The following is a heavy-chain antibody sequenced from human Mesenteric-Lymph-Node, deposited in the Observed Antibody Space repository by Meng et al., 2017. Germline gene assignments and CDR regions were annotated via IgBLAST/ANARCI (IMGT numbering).Heavy chain of an antibody. D-gene: IGHD3-22*01. V-gene: IGHV5-51*01. CDR1: GYNFASHW. Sequence: GESLKISCKGSGYNFASHWIGWVRQMPGKGLEWMGIIYPGDSDTRYSPSFQGQVTISADKSISTAYLQWSSLKASDSDIYYCARLYDSSGYYIDYWGQGTLVTVSS. CDR3: ARLYDSSGYYIDY. CDR2: IYPGDSDT. J-gene: IGHJ4*02.